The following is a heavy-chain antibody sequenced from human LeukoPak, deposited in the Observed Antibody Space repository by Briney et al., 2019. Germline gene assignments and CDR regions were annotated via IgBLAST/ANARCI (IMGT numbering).Heavy chain of an antibody. J-gene: IGHJ5*02. CDR3: ARDPVVRGVITDLYNWFDP. CDR2: IYYSGST. CDR1: GGSISSGDYY. Sequence: PSQTLSLTCTVSGGSISSGDYYWSWIRQPPGKGLEWIGYIYYSGSTYYNPSLKSRVTISVDTSKNQFSLKLSSVTAADTAVYYCARDPVVRGVITDLYNWFDPWGQGTLVTVSS. V-gene: IGHV4-30-4*08. D-gene: IGHD3-10*01.